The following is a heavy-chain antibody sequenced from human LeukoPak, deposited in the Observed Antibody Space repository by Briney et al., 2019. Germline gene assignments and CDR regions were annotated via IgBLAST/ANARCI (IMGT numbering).Heavy chain of an antibody. J-gene: IGHJ4*02. CDR3: AKDGQSFNSMYDYFDS. V-gene: IGHV3-23*01. CDR1: GFPFSDYS. CDR2: IGGGDT. D-gene: IGHD2-8*01. Sequence: GGSLRLSCAASGFPFSDYSMNWVRQAPGKGLEWVSSIGGGDTHYADSVKGRFTISRDDSRSTVDLQMSSLRAEDTAVYYCAKDGQSFNSMYDYFDSWGQGTLVTVSS.